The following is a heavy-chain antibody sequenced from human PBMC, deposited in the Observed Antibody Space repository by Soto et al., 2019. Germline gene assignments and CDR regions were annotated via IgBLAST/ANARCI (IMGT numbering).Heavy chain of an antibody. D-gene: IGHD1-26*01. Sequence: QVQLQESGPGLVKPSQTLSLTCTVSGGSISSASYSWSWIRQHPGRGLEWIGYIYYSGTTYYNPSPKSRLTISVDTSKTQFSLQLSFVTAAAAAVYYWARSHETREGYFDYWGQGTLVTVSS. CDR1: GGSISSASYS. CDR3: ARSHETREGYFDY. J-gene: IGHJ4*02. CDR2: IYYSGTT. V-gene: IGHV4-31*03.